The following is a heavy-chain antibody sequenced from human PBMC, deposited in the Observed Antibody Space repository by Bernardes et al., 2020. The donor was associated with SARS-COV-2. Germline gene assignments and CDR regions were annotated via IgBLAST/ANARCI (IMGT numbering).Heavy chain of an antibody. D-gene: IGHD6-13*01. J-gene: IGHJ4*02. CDR2: FDPEDGET. CDR1: GYTLTELS. CDR3: ATDGYSSSWSPTPFDY. Sequence: ASVKVSCKVSGYTLTELSMHWVRQAPGKGLEWMGGFDPEDGETIYAQKFQGRVTMTEDTSTDTAYMELSSLRSEDTAVYYCATDGYSSSWSPTPFDYWGQGTLVTVSS. V-gene: IGHV1-24*01.